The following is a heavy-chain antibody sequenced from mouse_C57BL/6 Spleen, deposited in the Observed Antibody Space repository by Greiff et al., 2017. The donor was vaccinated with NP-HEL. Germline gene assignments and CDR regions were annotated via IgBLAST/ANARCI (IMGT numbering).Heavy chain of an antibody. CDR3: ASKDYYGSSYGDFDV. J-gene: IGHJ1*03. CDR1: GYTFTDYY. V-gene: IGHV1-19*01. CDR2: INPYNGGT. D-gene: IGHD1-1*01. Sequence: VQLQQSGPVLVKPGASVKMSCKASGYTFTDYYMNWVKQSHGKSLEWIGVINPYNGGTSYNQKFKGKATLTVDKSSSTAYMELNSLTSEDSAVYYCASKDYYGSSYGDFDVWGTGTTVTVSS.